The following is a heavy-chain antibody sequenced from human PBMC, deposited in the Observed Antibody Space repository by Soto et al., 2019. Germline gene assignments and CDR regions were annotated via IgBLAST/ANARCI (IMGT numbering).Heavy chain of an antibody. J-gene: IGHJ4*02. CDR3: ARGSGFQAGVHGY. CDR1: GVSFSSYW. V-gene: IGHV3-74*03. CDR2: INSDGTAT. D-gene: IGHD6-25*01. Sequence: PGGSLRLSCAASGVSFSSYWMHCVRQVPGRGLVWVSGINSDGTATKYADSVKGRFAISRDNANNTLHLQMSSLRAEDTAVYYCARGSGFQAGVHGYWGQGTLVTVSS.